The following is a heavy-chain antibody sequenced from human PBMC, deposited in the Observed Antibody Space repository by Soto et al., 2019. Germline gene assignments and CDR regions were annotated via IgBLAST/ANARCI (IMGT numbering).Heavy chain of an antibody. CDR2: INPSGGST. J-gene: IGHJ3*02. V-gene: IGHV1-46*03. D-gene: IGHD5-12*01. CDR1: GYTFTSYY. CDR3: ASWYSGYDYRRRHALAI. Sequence: ASVKVSCKASGYTFTSYYMHWVRQAPGQGLEWMGIINPSGGSTSYAQKFQGRVTMTRDTSTSTVYMELSSLRSEDTAVYYCASWYSGYDYRRRHALAIWGQGTTVTVSS.